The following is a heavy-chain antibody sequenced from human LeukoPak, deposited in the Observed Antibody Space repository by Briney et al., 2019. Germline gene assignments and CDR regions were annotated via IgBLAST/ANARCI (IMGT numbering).Heavy chain of an antibody. D-gene: IGHD2-21*01. CDR3: ARDGPAYSFEY. CDR2: ISTSGSTI. CDR1: GFIFSTYE. V-gene: IGHV3-48*03. Sequence: GESLRLSCAASGFIFSTYEMHWVRQAPGKGLEWVSYISTSGSTIYYADSVKGRFTFSRDNARNSLFLQMNRLRAEDTAVYYCARDGPAYSFEYWGQGTLVTVSS. J-gene: IGHJ4*02.